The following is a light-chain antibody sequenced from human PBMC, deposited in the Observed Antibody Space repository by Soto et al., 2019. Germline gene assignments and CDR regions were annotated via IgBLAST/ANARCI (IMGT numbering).Light chain of an antibody. CDR2: ANN. V-gene: IGLV1-44*01. CDR1: NSNVGNNT. J-gene: IGLJ2*01. CDR3: LAWHDSLNGLVV. Sequence: QSVLTQPPSASGTPGQRVTISCSGSNSNVGNNTVNWYQQFPGTSPRLLIEANNQRASGVPDRFSGSKSGTSASLAISGLQSEDEAVYYCLAWHDSLNGLVVFGGGTKLTVL.